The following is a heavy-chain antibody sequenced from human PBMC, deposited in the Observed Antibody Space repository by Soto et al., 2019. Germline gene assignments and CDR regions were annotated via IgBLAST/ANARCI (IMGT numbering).Heavy chain of an antibody. J-gene: IGHJ6*02. V-gene: IGHV4-59*01. CDR1: GGSISSYY. CDR3: ARESLELRDYYYGMDV. CDR2: IYYSGST. Sequence: PSETLSLTCTVSGGSISSYYWSWIRQPPGNGLDLIGYIYYSGSTNYNPSLKSRVTISVYTSKNQFSLKLSSVTAADTAVYYCARESLELRDYYYGMDVWGQGTTVTVSS. D-gene: IGHD1-7*01.